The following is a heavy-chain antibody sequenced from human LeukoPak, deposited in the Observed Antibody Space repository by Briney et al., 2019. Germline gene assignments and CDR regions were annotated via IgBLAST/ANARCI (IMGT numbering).Heavy chain of an antibody. CDR3: AREGYYYDSSGFY. V-gene: IGHV3-48*03. Sequence: GGSLRLSCAASGFTLSTYEMNWVRQAPGKGLEWVSYSSSSGSTIYYADSVKGRFTISRDNAKNSLYLQMSSLRADDTAVYYCAREGYYYDSSGFYWGQGTLVTVSS. J-gene: IGHJ4*02. D-gene: IGHD3-22*01. CDR1: GFTLSTYE. CDR2: SSSSGSTI.